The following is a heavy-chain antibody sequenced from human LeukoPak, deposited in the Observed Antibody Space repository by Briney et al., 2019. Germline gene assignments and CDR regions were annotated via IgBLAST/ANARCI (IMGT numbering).Heavy chain of an antibody. D-gene: IGHD3-22*01. CDR3: ARLHTMIAHFAY. V-gene: IGHV4-34*01. Sequence: SETLSLTCAVYVGSYSGYYWRWIRQPPAKGLEGIGEINHSGSTNYNPSLKSRVTISVDTSKNQFSLKLSSVTAADTAVYYCARLHTMIAHFAYWGQGTLVTVSS. CDR1: VGSYSGYY. CDR2: INHSGST. J-gene: IGHJ4*02.